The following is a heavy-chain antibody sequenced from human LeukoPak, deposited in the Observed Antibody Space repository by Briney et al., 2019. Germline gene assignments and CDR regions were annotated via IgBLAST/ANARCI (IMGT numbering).Heavy chain of an antibody. V-gene: IGHV3-30*02. J-gene: IGHJ6*04. CDR1: GFIFIGYG. CDR2: IRPDGHNK. Sequence: GGSLRLSCAASGFIFIGYGMHWIRQAPGKGPEWVAFIRPDGHNKYYADSVKGRFMISRDNSKNTVDLQMNSLRGDDTAMYYCAKEGAASWDVDVWGKGTTVTVSS. D-gene: IGHD3-3*02. CDR3: AKEGAASWDVDV.